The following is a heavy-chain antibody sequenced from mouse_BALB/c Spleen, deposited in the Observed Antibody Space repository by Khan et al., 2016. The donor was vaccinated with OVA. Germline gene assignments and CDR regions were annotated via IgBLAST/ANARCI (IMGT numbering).Heavy chain of an antibody. CDR1: GYIFTNYW. J-gene: IGHJ3*01. CDR3: TRAGYGAFAY. Sequence: EVELVESGTVLARPGASVKMSCKASGYIFTNYWIHWVKQRPGQDLEWIGGIFPGNSDTDYNQKFKDKAKLTAVTSASTAYMELSSLSNEDSAVYYCTRAGYGAFAYWGQGALVTVSP. V-gene: IGHV1-5*01. D-gene: IGHD1-1*01. CDR2: IFPGNSDT.